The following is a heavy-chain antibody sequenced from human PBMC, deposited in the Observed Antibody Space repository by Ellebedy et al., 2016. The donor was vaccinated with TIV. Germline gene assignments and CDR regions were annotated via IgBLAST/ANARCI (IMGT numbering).Heavy chain of an antibody. J-gene: IGHJ4*02. V-gene: IGHV3-7*03. CDR3: AREDSDYYDYVWGTYRSTSLDY. CDR1: GGSISGSS. CDR2: IKQDGSEE. D-gene: IGHD3-16*02. Sequence: PSETLSLTCTVSGGSISGSSFYWGWVRQAPGKGLEWVANIKQDGSEEYYVDSVRGRFTISRDNAKNSLYLQMNSLRAEDTAVYYCAREDSDYYDYVWGTYRSTSLDYWGQGTLVTVSS.